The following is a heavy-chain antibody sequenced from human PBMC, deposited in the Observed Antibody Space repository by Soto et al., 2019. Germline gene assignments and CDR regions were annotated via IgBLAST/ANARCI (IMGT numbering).Heavy chain of an antibody. CDR3: ARDTDYYGSGSYDY. J-gene: IGHJ4*02. CDR2: INPNSGGT. Sequence: ASVKVSCKASGYTFTGYYMHWVRQAPGQGLEWMGWINPNSGGTNYAQKFQGWVTMTRDTSISTAYMELSRLRSDDTAVYYCARDTDYYGSGSYDYWGQGTLVTVSS. D-gene: IGHD3-10*01. V-gene: IGHV1-2*04. CDR1: GYTFTGYY.